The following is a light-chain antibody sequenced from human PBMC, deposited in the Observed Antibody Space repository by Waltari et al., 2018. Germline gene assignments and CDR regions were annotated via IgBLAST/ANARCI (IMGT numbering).Light chain of an antibody. CDR1: QGVLYSSNNKNY. CDR3: QQYYSIPYT. Sequence: DIVMTQSPDSLAVSLGERATINCKSSQGVLYSSNNKNYLACYQPKPGQPPKLLMYWASTREAGVPVRFRGSGSGTDFTLTISSLQAEDVAVYYCQQYYSIPYTFGQGTKLEIK. J-gene: IGKJ2*01. V-gene: IGKV4-1*01. CDR2: WAS.